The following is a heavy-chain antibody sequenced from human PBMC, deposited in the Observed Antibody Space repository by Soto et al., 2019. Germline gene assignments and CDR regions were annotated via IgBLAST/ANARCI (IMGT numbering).Heavy chain of an antibody. CDR3: ARKSSWLDY. Sequence: SETLSLTCTVSGGSISSHYWSWIRQPPGKGLEWIGYIYYSGSTNYNPSLKSRVTISVDTSKNQFSLKLSSVTAADTAVYYCARKSSWLDYWGQGTLVTVSS. V-gene: IGHV4-59*08. J-gene: IGHJ4*02. CDR1: GGSISSHY. D-gene: IGHD6-13*01. CDR2: IYYSGST.